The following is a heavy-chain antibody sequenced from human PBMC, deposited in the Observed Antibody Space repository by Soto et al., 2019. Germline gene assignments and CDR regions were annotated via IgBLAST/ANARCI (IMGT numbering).Heavy chain of an antibody. Sequence: LSLTCAVYVESFSGYYWSWIRQPPGKGLEWIGEINHSGSTNYNPSLKSQVTISVDTSKNKFSLKVSSVTAADTAVYSCARGRVVINRRKWFDPWGQGILVTVSS. CDR3: ARGRVVINRRKWFDP. CDR1: VESFSGYY. J-gene: IGHJ5*02. CDR2: INHSGST. D-gene: IGHD3-22*01. V-gene: IGHV4-34*01.